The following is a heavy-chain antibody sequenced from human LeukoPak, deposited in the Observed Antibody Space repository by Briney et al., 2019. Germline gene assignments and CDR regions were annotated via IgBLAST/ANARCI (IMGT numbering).Heavy chain of an antibody. D-gene: IGHD2-2*01. CDR3: TTDPPSSTSSYYFDY. CDR1: GFTFSNAW. J-gene: IGHJ4*02. Sequence: GGSLRLSCAASGFTFSNAWMSWVRQAPGKGLEWVGRIKSKTDGGTTDYAAPVKGRFTISRDDSKNTLYLQMNSLKTEDTAVYYCTTDPPSSTSSYYFDYWGQGTLVTVSS. V-gene: IGHV3-15*01. CDR2: IKSKTDGGTT.